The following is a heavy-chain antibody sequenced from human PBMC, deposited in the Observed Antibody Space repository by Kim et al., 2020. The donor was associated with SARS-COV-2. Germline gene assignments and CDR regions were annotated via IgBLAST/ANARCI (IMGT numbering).Heavy chain of an antibody. CDR3: AKVNYFGSYFYFDY. D-gene: IGHD3-10*01. J-gene: IGHJ4*02. V-gene: IGHV3-23*01. Sequence: YADSVEGRFTISKDNSRNTLYLQMNSLRADDTAVYYCAKVNYFGSYFYFDYWGQGVLVTVSS.